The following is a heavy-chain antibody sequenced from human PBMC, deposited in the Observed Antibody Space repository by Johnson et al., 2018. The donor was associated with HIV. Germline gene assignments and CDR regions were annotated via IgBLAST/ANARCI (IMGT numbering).Heavy chain of an antibody. CDR1: GFTFGDYA. CDR3: ARAADSGGLWFGEEKAFDI. V-gene: IGHV3-49*04. CDR2: IRSKAYGGTT. Sequence: VQLVESGGGLVQPGRSLRLSCTASGFTFGDYAMSWVRQAPGKGLEWVGFIRSKAYGGTTEYAASVKGRFTISRDDSKSIAYLQMNSLKTEDTAGYYCARAADSGGLWFGEEKAFDIWGQGTMVTVSS. D-gene: IGHD3-10*01. J-gene: IGHJ3*02.